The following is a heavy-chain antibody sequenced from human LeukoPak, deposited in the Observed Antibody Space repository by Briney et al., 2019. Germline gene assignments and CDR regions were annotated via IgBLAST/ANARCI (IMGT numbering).Heavy chain of an antibody. J-gene: IGHJ4*02. CDR1: GFTFSSYW. CDR2: IKQDGSEK. D-gene: IGHD1-26*01. Sequence: GGSLRLSCADSGFTFSSYWMSWVRQAPGKGLEWVANIKQDGSEKYYVDSVKGRFTISRDNAKNSLYLQMNSLRAEDTAVYYCARVRAIHGSWDYWGQGTLVTVSS. CDR3: ARVRAIHGSWDY. V-gene: IGHV3-7*01.